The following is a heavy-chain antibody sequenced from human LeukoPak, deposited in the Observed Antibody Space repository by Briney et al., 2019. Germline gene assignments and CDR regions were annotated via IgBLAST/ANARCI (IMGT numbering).Heavy chain of an antibody. CDR2: ISSSGDRT. CDR1: GFTFSSYA. V-gene: IGHV3-23*01. J-gene: IGHJ1*01. D-gene: IGHD4-11*01. Sequence: GGSLRLSCAASGFTFSSYAMHWVRQAPGKGLEWVAAISSSGDRTYFVDSVRGRFTIYRDNSKNTFYLQMSSLGVDDTAVYYCAKDSPRISVTGVEYFDHWGQGTLVTVSS. CDR3: AKDSPRISVTGVEYFDH.